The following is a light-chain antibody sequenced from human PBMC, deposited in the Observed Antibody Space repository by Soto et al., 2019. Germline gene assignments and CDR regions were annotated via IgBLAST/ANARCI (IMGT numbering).Light chain of an antibody. CDR3: ISYAGSNNLP. J-gene: IGLJ3*02. Sequence: QSALTQPPSASGSPGQSVTISCTGSSSDVGAYNYVSWYQQHPGKAPKLMIYEVTKRPSGVPDRFSGSKFGNTASLTVSGIQAEDEADYYCISYAGSNNLPFGGGTKVTVL. CDR2: EVT. CDR1: SSDVGAYNY. V-gene: IGLV2-8*01.